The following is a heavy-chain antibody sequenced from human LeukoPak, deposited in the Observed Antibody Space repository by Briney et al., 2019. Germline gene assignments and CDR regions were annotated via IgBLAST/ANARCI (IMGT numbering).Heavy chain of an antibody. V-gene: IGHV4-39*07. CDR2: IYYSGST. CDR1: GGSISSSSYY. J-gene: IGHJ4*02. D-gene: IGHD3-3*01. Sequence: SETLCLTCTVSGGSISSSSYYWGWIRQPPGKGLEWIGSIYYSGSTYYNPSLKSRVTISVDTSKNQFSLKLSSVTAADTAVYYCARGSRFLEWLLSLDYFDYWGQGTLVTVSS. CDR3: ARGSRFLEWLLSLDYFDY.